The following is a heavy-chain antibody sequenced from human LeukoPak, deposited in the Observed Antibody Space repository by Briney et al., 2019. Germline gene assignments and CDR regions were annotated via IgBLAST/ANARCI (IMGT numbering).Heavy chain of an antibody. CDR3: ARDRLPYNWNYYDAFDI. CDR2: INPNSGGT. J-gene: IGHJ3*02. Sequence: ASVKVSCKASGYTFTSYGISWVRQAPGQGLEWMGWINPNSGGTNYAQKFQGRVTMTRDTSISTAYMELSRLRSDDTAVYYCARDRLPYNWNYYDAFDIWGQGTMVTVSS. CDR1: GYTFTSYG. V-gene: IGHV1-2*02. D-gene: IGHD1-7*01.